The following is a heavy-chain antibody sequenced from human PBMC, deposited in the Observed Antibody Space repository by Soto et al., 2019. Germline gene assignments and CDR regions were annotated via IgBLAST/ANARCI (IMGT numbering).Heavy chain of an antibody. CDR1: GGSISSSNW. CDR3: ARARIAVTDWFDP. J-gene: IGHJ5*02. V-gene: IGHV4-4*02. CDR2: IYHSGST. Sequence: PSETLSLTCAVSGGSISSSNWWSWVRQPPGKGLEWIGEIYHSGSTNYNPSLKSRVTISVDKSKNQFSLKLSSVTAADTAVYYCARARIAVTDWFDPWGQGTLVTVSS. D-gene: IGHD6-19*01.